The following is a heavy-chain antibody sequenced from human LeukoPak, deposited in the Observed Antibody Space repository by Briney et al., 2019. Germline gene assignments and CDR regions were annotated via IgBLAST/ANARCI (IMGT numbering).Heavy chain of an antibody. Sequence: GESLKISCKGSGYSFTSYWIGWVRPMPGKGMEWMGIIYPGDSDTRYSPSFQGQVTISADKSISTAYLQWSSLKASDTAMYYCARGRYYDSSGYYYYYGMDVWGQGTTVTVSS. V-gene: IGHV5-51*01. D-gene: IGHD3-22*01. J-gene: IGHJ6*02. CDR2: IYPGDSDT. CDR1: GYSFTSYW. CDR3: ARGRYYDSSGYYYYYGMDV.